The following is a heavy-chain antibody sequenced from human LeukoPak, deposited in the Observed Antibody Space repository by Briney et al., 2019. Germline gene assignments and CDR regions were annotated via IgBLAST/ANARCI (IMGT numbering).Heavy chain of an antibody. V-gene: IGHV1-46*01. J-gene: IGHJ4*02. D-gene: IGHD6-19*01. CDR2: INPSAGST. Sequence: ASVKVSCKASGYTFASFYMHWVRQAPGQGLEWMGIINPSAGSTSYAQKFQGRVTMTRDTSTTTVYMEPSSLRSEDTAVYYCASEIAMTGYFDYWGQGTLVTVSS. CDR1: GYTFASFY. CDR3: ASEIAMTGYFDY.